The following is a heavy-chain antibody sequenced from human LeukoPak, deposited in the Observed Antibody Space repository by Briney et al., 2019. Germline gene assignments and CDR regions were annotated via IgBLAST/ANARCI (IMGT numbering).Heavy chain of an antibody. CDR3: ARVALRYFDWLSTSYFDY. Sequence: PSETLSLTCAVYGGSSSGYYWSWIRQPPGKGLEWIGEINHSGSTNYNPSLKSRVTISVDTSKNQFSLKLSSVTAADTAVYYCARVALRYFDWLSTSYFDYWGQGTLVTVSS. CDR1: GGSSSGYY. V-gene: IGHV4-34*01. D-gene: IGHD3-9*01. CDR2: INHSGST. J-gene: IGHJ4*02.